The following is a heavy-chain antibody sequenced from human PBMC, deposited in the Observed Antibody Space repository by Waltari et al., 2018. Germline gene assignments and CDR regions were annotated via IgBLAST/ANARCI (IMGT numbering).Heavy chain of an antibody. CDR3: ARDPWNFYDSYNYGRGFFDY. Sequence: EVQLVESGGGLVQPGGSLRLSCAASGFTFSGHEMNWVRQAPGKGLEWVSYISGSGDTVYYADSVTGRFTISRDNAKNSLYLQMNSLRAEDTAVYYCARDPWNFYDSYNYGRGFFDYWGQGTLVTVSS. D-gene: IGHD3-22*01. CDR1: GFTFSGHE. CDR2: ISGSGDTV. J-gene: IGHJ4*02. V-gene: IGHV3-48*03.